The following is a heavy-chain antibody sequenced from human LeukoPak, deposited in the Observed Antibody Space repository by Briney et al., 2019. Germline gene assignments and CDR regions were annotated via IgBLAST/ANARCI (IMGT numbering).Heavy chain of an antibody. V-gene: IGHV1-2*02. CDR2: TNPNSGFT. D-gene: IGHD2-21*02. Sequence: ASVKVTCKASGYTFTDFYLHWVRQPPGRGLEGMGWTNPNSGFTDYAQKFLGRVTMTRDTAISTAYMEMSSLTFDDTAVYFSARGGCNTGTCYSSWLDPWGQGNLVTVSS. J-gene: IGHJ5*02. CDR1: GYTFTDFY. CDR3: ARGGCNTGTCYSSWLDP.